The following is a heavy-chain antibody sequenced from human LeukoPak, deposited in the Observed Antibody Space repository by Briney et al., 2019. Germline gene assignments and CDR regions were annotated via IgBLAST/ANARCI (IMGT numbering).Heavy chain of an antibody. V-gene: IGHV1-18*01. CDR2: ISAYNGNT. CDR3: ARGRGMHYDSGGRPLDY. Sequence: ASVKVSCKASGYTFTSYGISWVRQAPGQGLEWMGWISAYNGNTNYAQKLQGRVTMTTDTSTSTAYMELRSLRSDDTAVYYCARGRGMHYDSGGRPLDYWGQGTLVTVSS. D-gene: IGHD3-22*01. J-gene: IGHJ4*02. CDR1: GYTFTSYG.